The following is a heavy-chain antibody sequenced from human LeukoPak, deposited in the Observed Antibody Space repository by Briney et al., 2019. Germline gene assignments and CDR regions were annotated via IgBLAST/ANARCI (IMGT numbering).Heavy chain of an antibody. Sequence: SETLSLTCTVSRGSFSSYYWSWIRQPPGKGLEWIGYVYYGGITNYNPSLKSRIIISLDTSKNQFSLKLGSVTAADTAVYYCAGAYFYGSGIGYWGPGTLVTVSS. J-gene: IGHJ4*02. D-gene: IGHD3-10*01. V-gene: IGHV4-59*03. CDR1: RGSFSSYY. CDR3: AGAYFYGSGIGY. CDR2: VYYGGIT.